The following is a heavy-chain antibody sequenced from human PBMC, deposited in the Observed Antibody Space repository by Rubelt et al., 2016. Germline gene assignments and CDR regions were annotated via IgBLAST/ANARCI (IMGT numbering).Heavy chain of an antibody. Sequence: QVQLQESGPGLVKPSETLSLTCTVSGGSISSYYWSWIRQPPGKGLEWIGYIYYSGSTNYNPSLKSRVTISVDTSKNQFSLKLSSVTAADTAVYYCARGGSGHYGMDVWGQGTTVTVSS. J-gene: IGHJ6*02. CDR1: GGSISSYY. D-gene: IGHD3-10*01. CDR2: IYYSGST. V-gene: IGHV4-59*12. CDR3: ARGGSGHYGMDV.